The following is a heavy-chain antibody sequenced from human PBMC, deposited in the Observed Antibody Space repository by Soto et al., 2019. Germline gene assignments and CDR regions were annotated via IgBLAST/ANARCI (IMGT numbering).Heavy chain of an antibody. CDR3: AREKYCSGGSCYGYFDY. J-gene: IGHJ4*02. Sequence: SETLSLTCTVSGGSISSYYWSWIRQPPGKGLEWIGYIYYSGSTNYNPSLKSRVTISVDTSKNQFSLKLSSVTAADTAVYYCAREKYCSGGSCYGYFDYWGQGTLVTVSS. V-gene: IGHV4-59*01. CDR1: GGSISSYY. D-gene: IGHD2-15*01. CDR2: IYYSGST.